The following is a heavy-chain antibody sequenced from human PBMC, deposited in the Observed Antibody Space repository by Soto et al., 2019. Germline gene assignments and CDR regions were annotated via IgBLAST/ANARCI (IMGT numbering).Heavy chain of an antibody. J-gene: IGHJ5*02. Sequence: QITLKESGPTLVKPTQTLTLTCTFSGFSLSSIGEGVGWIRQPPGKGLEWLAFIHWNDDERYSPSLKNRLTLNKDTSTRQVVLTMTNMDPVDTATYYCAHSLYNGRFDPWGQGTLVTVSS. CDR3: AHSLYNGRFDP. CDR1: GFSLSSIGEG. V-gene: IGHV2-5*01. CDR2: IHWNDDE. D-gene: IGHD1-1*01.